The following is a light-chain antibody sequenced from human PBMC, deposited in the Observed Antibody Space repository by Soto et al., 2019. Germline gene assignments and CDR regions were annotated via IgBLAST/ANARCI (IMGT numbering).Light chain of an antibody. CDR3: QQYHNWPPET. CDR2: GAS. Sequence: EIVMTQSPATLSVSPGERATLSCRASQTISTNLAWYQQKPGQAPRVLIYGASTRADGIPARFSGSGSGTEFTITISSLQSEDFAVYYCQQYHNWPPETFGPGTKVDI. CDR1: QTISTN. V-gene: IGKV3-15*01. J-gene: IGKJ3*01.